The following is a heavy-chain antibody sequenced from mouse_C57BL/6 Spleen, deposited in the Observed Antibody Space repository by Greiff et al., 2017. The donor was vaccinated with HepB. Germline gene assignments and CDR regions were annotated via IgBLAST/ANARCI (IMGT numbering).Heavy chain of an antibody. CDR2: IYPNNGGN. CDR3: ASSVLLRYQQGFAY. J-gene: IGHJ3*01. V-gene: IGHV1-34*01. D-gene: IGHD1-1*01. Sequence: EVQLQQSGPELVKPGASVKMSCKASGYTFTDYYMHWVKQSHGKSLELIGYIYPNNGGNGYNQKFKGKATLTVDKSSSTAYMELRSLTSEDSAVYYCASSVLLRYQQGFAYWGQGTLVTVSA. CDR1: GYTFTDYY.